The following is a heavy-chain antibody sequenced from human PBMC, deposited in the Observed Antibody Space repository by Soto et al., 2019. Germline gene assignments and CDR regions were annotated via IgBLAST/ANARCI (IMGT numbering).Heavy chain of an antibody. CDR1: GFSLSTSGVG. D-gene: IGHD6-19*01. CDR3: AIPRQGSGWFNQ. V-gene: IGHV2-5*02. CDR2: IYWDDDK. Sequence: ESVPTLVNPTQTLTLTCTLSGFSLSTSGVGVGWIRQPPGKALEWLALIYWDDDKRYSPSLRSRLTITKDTSKNQVVLTMTSMDPVHTATYPCAIPRQGSGWFNQWGQGTLVTVSS. J-gene: IGHJ5*02.